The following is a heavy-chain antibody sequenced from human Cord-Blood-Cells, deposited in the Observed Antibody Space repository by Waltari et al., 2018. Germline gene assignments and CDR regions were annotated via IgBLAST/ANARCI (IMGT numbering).Heavy chain of an antibody. CDR3: ARGRVYCSSTSCYKGHRFEATILNDFDY. D-gene: IGHD2-2*02. J-gene: IGHJ4*02. Sequence: GQGLEWMGWMNPNSGNTGYAQKFQGRVTITRNTSISTAYMELSSLRSEDTAVYYCARGRVYCSSTSCYKGHRFEATILNDFDYWGQGTLVTVSS. V-gene: IGHV1-8*03. CDR2: MNPNSGNT.